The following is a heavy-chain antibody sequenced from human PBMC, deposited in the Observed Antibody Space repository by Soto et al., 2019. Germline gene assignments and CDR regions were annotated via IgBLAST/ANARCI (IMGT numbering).Heavy chain of an antibody. CDR1: GFTFSSYS. Sequence: EVQLVESGGGLVKPGGSLRLSCAASGFTFSSYSMNWVRQAPGKGLEWVSSISSSSSYIYYADSVKGRFTISRDNAKNSMYRQMNGQCAEGTGVYYCARDRRDGYNFDFWGQGTLVTVSS. CDR2: ISSSSSYI. J-gene: IGHJ5*01. V-gene: IGHV3-21*01. CDR3: ARDRRDGYNFDF. D-gene: IGHD5-12*01.